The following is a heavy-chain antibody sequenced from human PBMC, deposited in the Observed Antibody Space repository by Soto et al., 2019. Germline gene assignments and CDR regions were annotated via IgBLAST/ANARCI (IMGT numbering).Heavy chain of an antibody. D-gene: IGHD1-1*01. CDR1: GFTFGTYW. Sequence: EVQLVESGGGLVQPGGSLRLSCAASGFTFGTYWMSWVHQAPGKGLEWVANIKYDESEKYYVDSVKGRFTASRDNAENSLYLQMNSLRAEDTAVYYCARSPKLEYWGQGTLVTVSS. V-gene: IGHV3-7*01. J-gene: IGHJ4*02. CDR3: ARSPKLEY. CDR2: IKYDESEK.